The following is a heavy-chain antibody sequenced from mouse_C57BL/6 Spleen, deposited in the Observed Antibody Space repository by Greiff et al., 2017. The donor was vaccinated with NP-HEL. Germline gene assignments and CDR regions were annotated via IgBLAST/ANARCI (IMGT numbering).Heavy chain of an antibody. CDR2: IRNKANNHAT. D-gene: IGHD1-1*01. V-gene: IGHV6-6*01. Sequence: EVMLVESGGGLVQPGGSMKLSCAASGFTFSDAWMDWVRQSPEKGLEWVAEIRNKANNHATYYAESVKGRFTISRDDSKSSVYLQMNSLRAEDTGIYYCTRPTVRGWAWFAYWGQGTLVTVSA. J-gene: IGHJ3*01. CDR1: GFTFSDAW. CDR3: TRPTVRGWAWFAY.